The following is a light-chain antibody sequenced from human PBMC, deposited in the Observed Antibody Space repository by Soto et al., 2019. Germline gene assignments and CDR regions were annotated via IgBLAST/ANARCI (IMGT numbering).Light chain of an antibody. CDR3: SSYTSRSTLYV. J-gene: IGLJ1*01. Sequence: QSALTQPASVSGSPGQSITVSCTGTSSDIGGYNYVSWYQQHPGKVPKLMVYEVTNRPSGVSDRFAGSKSGNTASLTISGLQADDEGYYYCSSYTSRSTLYVFGTGTKLTVL. CDR2: EVT. CDR1: SSDIGGYNY. V-gene: IGLV2-14*01.